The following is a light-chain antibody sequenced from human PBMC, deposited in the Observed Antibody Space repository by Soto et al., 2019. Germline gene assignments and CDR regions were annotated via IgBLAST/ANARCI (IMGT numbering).Light chain of an antibody. J-gene: IGKJ1*01. V-gene: IGKV1-5*01. CDR1: QNINNW. Sequence: DIQMTQSPSTLSASIGDRVTITCRASQNINNWIAWYQQKPGKAPKFLIYDASTLESGVPSRFSGSGFGTEFSLPISSLQHPDFGSYYCQHMRTLGPGTKVDTK. CDR3: QHMRT. CDR2: DAS.